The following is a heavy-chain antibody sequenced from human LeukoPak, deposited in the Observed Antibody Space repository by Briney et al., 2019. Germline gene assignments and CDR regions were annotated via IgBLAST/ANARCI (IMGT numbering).Heavy chain of an antibody. CDR2: IYSGGST. J-gene: IGHJ4*02. D-gene: IGHD3-9*01. Sequence: PGGSLRLSCAASGFTVSSNYMSWVRQAPGKGLEWVSVIYSGGSTYYADSVKGRFTISRDNSKNTLYLQMNSLRAEDTAVYYCARGMISISQPLYFDYWGQGTLVTVSS. V-gene: IGHV3-53*01. CDR3: ARGMISISQPLYFDY. CDR1: GFTVSSNY.